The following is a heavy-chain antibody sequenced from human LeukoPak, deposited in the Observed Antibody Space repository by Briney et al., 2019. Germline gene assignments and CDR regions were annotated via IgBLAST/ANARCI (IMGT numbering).Heavy chain of an antibody. CDR1: GFTFDDYG. Sequence: GGSLRLSCAASGFTFDDYGMSWVRQAPGKGLEWVSGISWNSGSIGYADSVKGRFTISRDNAKNSLYRQMNSLRAEDTALYYCAKAGIAVAALNWFDPWGQGTLVTVSS. V-gene: IGHV3-9*01. CDR3: AKAGIAVAALNWFDP. CDR2: ISWNSGSI. J-gene: IGHJ5*02. D-gene: IGHD6-19*01.